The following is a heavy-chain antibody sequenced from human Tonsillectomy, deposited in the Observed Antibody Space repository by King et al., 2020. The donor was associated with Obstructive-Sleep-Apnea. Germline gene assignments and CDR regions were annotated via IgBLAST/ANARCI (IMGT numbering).Heavy chain of an antibody. V-gene: IGHV6-1*01. CDR3: ARGLGSSWYFDY. Sequence: VQLQQSGPGLVTPSQTLSLTCDISGDSVSSNSAAWNWIRQSPSRGLEWLGKTYYRSKWFNDYAVSVKSRIIINPDTSKNHFSLQLNSVTPEDTAVYYCARGLGSSWYFDYWGQGTLVTVSS. CDR1: GDSVSSNSAA. CDR2: TYYRSKWFN. J-gene: IGHJ4*02. D-gene: IGHD6-13*01.